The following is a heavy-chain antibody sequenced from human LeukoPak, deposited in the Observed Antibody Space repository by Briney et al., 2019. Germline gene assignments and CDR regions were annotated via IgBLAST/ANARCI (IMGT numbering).Heavy chain of an antibody. Sequence: PGGSLRLSCAASGFTFSSYSMNWVRQAPGKGLEWVSSISSSSYIYYADSVKGRFTISRDNAKNSLYLQMNSLRAEDTAVYYCARGMTTLVTPNFDYWGQGTLVTVSS. CDR1: GFTFSSYS. D-gene: IGHD4-23*01. J-gene: IGHJ4*02. CDR2: ISSSSYI. V-gene: IGHV3-21*01. CDR3: ARGMTTLVTPNFDY.